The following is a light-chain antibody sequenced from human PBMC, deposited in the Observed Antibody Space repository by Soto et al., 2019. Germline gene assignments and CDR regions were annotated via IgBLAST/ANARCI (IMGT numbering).Light chain of an antibody. V-gene: IGLV2-11*01. CDR2: DVT. CDR1: SSDVGGYNY. CDR3: YSYAGSYTWV. Sequence: QSALTQPRSVSGSPGQSVTISCTGTSSDVGGYNYVSWYQQHPGKAPKLMIYDVTKRPSGVPDRSSGSKSGNTASLTISGLQAEDEADYYCYSYAGSYTWVFGGGTKLTVL. J-gene: IGLJ3*02.